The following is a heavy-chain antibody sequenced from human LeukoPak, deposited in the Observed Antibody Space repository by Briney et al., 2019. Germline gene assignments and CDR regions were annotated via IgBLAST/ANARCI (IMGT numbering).Heavy chain of an antibody. Sequence: ASVKVSCKASGYTFTGYYMHWVRQAPGQGLEWMGWINPNSGGTNYAQKFQGRVTMTRDTSISTAYMELSRLRSDDTAVYYCARDLGRIAAAGLSSYWGQGTLVTVSS. V-gene: IGHV1-2*02. CDR1: GYTFTGYY. CDR3: ARDLGRIAAAGLSSY. D-gene: IGHD6-13*01. CDR2: INPNSGGT. J-gene: IGHJ4*02.